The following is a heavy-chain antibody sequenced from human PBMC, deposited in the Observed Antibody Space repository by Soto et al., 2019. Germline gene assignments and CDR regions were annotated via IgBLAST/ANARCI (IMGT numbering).Heavy chain of an antibody. CDR3: ARVRDDFTDYYYYGMDV. J-gene: IGHJ6*02. CDR1: GYTFTSYD. D-gene: IGHD3-3*01. CDR2: MNANSGNT. Sequence: ASVKVSCKASGYTFTSYDINWLRQATVQGLEWMGWMNANSGNTGYAQKFQRRVTMTRNTSISTAYMELSSLRSEDTAVYYCARVRDDFTDYYYYGMDVWGQGTTVTVSS. V-gene: IGHV1-8*01.